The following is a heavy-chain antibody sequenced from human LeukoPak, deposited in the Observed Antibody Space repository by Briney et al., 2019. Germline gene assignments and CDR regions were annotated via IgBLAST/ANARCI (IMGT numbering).Heavy chain of an antibody. CDR1: GGYIISRSHY. CDR2: VYYSGNT. D-gene: IGHD3-22*01. V-gene: IGHV4-39*01. Sequence: SETLSLTCTVSGGYIISRSHYWGWIRQPPGKGLEWIGSVYYSGNTYYNPSLKSRVTISVDTSKNQFSLKLSSVTAADTAVYYCARLSYDSSQTRGDYWGQGTLVTVSS. J-gene: IGHJ4*02. CDR3: ARLSYDSSQTRGDY.